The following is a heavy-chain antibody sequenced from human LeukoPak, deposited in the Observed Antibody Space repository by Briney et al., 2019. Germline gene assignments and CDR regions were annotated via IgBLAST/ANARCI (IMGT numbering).Heavy chain of an antibody. D-gene: IGHD5-24*01. CDR3: ARGGDGYNRRFDY. Sequence: ASVKVSCKAPGYTFTGYYMHWVRQAPGQWLEWMGCINPNSGDTIYAHNFQARVTMTRDTSISTAYMELSSLRSDDTAVYFCARGGDGYNRRFDYWGQGTLVTVSS. CDR1: GYTFTGYY. CDR2: INPNSGDT. J-gene: IGHJ4*02. V-gene: IGHV1-2*02.